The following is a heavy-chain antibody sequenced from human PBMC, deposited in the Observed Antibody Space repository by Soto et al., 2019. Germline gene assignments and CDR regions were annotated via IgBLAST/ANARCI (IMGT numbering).Heavy chain of an antibody. Sequence: ASVKVSCKASGYTFTGYYMHWVRQAPGQGLEWMGIINPSGGSTSYAQKFQGRVTMTRDTSTSTVYMELSSLRSEDTAVYYCASARGDRTNAFDIWGQGTMVTVSS. CDR2: INPSGGST. J-gene: IGHJ3*02. CDR3: ASARGDRTNAFDI. D-gene: IGHD2-21*02. V-gene: IGHV1-46*03. CDR1: GYTFTGYY.